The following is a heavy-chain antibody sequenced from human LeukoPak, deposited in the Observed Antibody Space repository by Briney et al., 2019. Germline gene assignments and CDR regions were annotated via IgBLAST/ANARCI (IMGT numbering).Heavy chain of an antibody. V-gene: IGHV4-34*01. CDR2: INHRGST. Sequence: SETLSLNCAVNGESFSTFYWNWIRQPPGKGLEWIGDINHRGSTTYNPSLKSRVTMSVDSSNNQFSLKLRSVTAADTAVYYCVRLTWDNQLMLQNSRDAFDLWGQGTLVTVSS. J-gene: IGHJ3*01. CDR1: GESFSTFY. CDR3: VRLTWDNQLMLQNSRDAFDL. D-gene: IGHD2-2*01.